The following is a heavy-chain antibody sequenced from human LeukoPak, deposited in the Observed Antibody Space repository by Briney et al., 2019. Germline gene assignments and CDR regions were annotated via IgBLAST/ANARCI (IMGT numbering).Heavy chain of an antibody. CDR1: GYTFTGYY. D-gene: IGHD2-2*01. CDR2: INPNSGGT. J-gene: IGHJ6*02. V-gene: IGHV1-2*06. Sequence: ASVKVSCKASGYTFTGYYMHWVRQAPGQGLEWMGRINPNSGGTNYAQKFQGRVTMTRDTSISTAYMELSSLRSEDTAVYYCARLGYCSSTSCYYYGMDVWGQGTTVTVSS. CDR3: ARLGYCSSTSCYYYGMDV.